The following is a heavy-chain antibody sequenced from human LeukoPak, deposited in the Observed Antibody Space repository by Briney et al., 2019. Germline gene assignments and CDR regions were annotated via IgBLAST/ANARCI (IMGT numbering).Heavy chain of an antibody. J-gene: IGHJ4*02. CDR3: ARSGGYSSPQNY. D-gene: IGHD6-19*01. V-gene: IGHV4-59*01. CDR1: GGSISSYY. Sequence: PSETLSLTCSVSGGSISSYYWSWIRQPPGKGLEWIGYIYSSGSTNYNSSLKSRVTISVDTSKNQFSLKLSSVTAADTAVYYCARSGGYSSPQNYWGQGTLVTVSS. CDR2: IYSSGST.